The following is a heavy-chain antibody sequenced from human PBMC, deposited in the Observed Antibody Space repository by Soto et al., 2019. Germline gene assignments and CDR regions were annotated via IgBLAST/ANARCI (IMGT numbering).Heavy chain of an antibody. J-gene: IGHJ6*02. CDR3: ARNKRTAVDV. Sequence: PSETLSLTCTVSGGSISSYYWSWIRQPPGKGLEWIGYIYYSGSTNYNPSLKSRVTISVDTSKNQFSLKLSSVTAADTAVYYCARNKRTAVDVWGQGTTGTVSS. CDR1: GGSISSYY. V-gene: IGHV4-59*01. CDR2: IYYSGST.